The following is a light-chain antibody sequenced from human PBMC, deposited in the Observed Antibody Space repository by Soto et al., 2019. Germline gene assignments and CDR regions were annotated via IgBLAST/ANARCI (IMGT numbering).Light chain of an antibody. CDR3: SSYSATNTLV. CDR2: EVT. V-gene: IGLV2-11*01. Sequence: QSALTQPRSVSGSPGQSVTISCTGTSSDVGAYKYVSWYQQHPGKAPKLIIYEVTNRPSGVTSRFSGSKSENTASLTISGLQAEDEADYYCSSYSATNTLVFGSGTKLTVL. J-gene: IGLJ1*01. CDR1: SSDVGAYKY.